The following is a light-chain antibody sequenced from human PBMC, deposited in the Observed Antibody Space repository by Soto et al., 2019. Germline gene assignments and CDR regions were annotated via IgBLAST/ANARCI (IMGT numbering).Light chain of an antibody. Sequence: EIVMTQYPATLSESPGERATLSCRASQSVRDNLAWYQQKPGQAPRLLIYGASTRANGIPARFSGSGSGTEFTLTISSLQSEDFAVYYCHHYNNWPPWTFGQGTKVEVK. J-gene: IGKJ1*01. CDR2: GAS. CDR3: HHYNNWPPWT. CDR1: QSVRDN. V-gene: IGKV3-15*01.